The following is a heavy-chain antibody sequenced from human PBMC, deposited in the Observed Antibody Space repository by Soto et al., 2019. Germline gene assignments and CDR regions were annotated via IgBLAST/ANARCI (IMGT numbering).Heavy chain of an antibody. V-gene: IGHV3-23*01. Sequence: GGSLRLSCAASGFTFSSYAMSWVRQAPGKGLEWVSAISGSGGSTYYAGSVKGRFTISRDNSKNTLYLQMNSLRAEDTAVYYCAKDMESTKYYYYMDVWGKGTTVTVSS. J-gene: IGHJ6*03. CDR3: AKDMESTKYYYYMDV. D-gene: IGHD1-1*01. CDR2: ISGSGGST. CDR1: GFTFSSYA.